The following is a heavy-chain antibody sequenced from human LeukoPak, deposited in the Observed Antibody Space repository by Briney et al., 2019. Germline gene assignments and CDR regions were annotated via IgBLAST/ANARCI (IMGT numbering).Heavy chain of an antibody. Sequence: GESLKISCKGSGYRFTNYHIGWVRQMPGKGLEWMGIIYPADSDTRYRPTFRGQVTISVDKSINTAYLQWSSLKASDTAMYYCTRLISRGSDYNYVDGWGQGTLITVSS. J-gene: IGHJ4*02. D-gene: IGHD4-17*01. V-gene: IGHV5-51*01. CDR1: GYRFTNYH. CDR2: IYPADSDT. CDR3: TRLISRGSDYNYVDG.